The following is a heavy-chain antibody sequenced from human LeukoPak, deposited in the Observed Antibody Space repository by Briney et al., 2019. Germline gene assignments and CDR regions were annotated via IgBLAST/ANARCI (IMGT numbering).Heavy chain of an antibody. Sequence: GGSLRLSCAASGFTVSSNYMSWARQAPGKGLEWVSVIYSGGSTYYADSVKGRFTISRDNSKNTLYLQMNSLRAEDTAVYYCASNPPLRYFDWLVDDYWGQGTLVTVSS. V-gene: IGHV3-53*01. CDR2: IYSGGST. D-gene: IGHD3-9*01. J-gene: IGHJ4*02. CDR3: ASNPPLRYFDWLVDDY. CDR1: GFTVSSNY.